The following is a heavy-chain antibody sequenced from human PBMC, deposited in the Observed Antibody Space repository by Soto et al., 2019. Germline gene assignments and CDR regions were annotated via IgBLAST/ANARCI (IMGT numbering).Heavy chain of an antibody. D-gene: IGHD1-1*01. CDR1: GYTFTSYS. V-gene: IGHV1-2*04. Sequence: ASVKVSSKASGYTFTSYSMRWVRQAPEQRLEWMGWINPNTGDTKYAQKFQDSVTMTWDTSVTTAYLELSRLRSDDTGVYYCTRGLHYDTTGPNFADWGQGTLVTVSS. CDR2: INPNTGDT. J-gene: IGHJ4*02. CDR3: TRGLHYDTTGPNFAD.